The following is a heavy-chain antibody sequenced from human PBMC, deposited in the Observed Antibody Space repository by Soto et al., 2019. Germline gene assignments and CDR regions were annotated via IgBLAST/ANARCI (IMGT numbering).Heavy chain of an antibody. CDR2: ISFDGSNK. V-gene: IGHV3-30*18. D-gene: IGHD3-22*01. J-gene: IGHJ4*02. Sequence: GGSLRLSCAASGFTFSSYGMHWVRQAPGTGLEWVAVISFDGSNKYYADSVKGRFTISRDNSKNTLYLQMNSLRAEDTAVYYCAKGYDSSGYYHFDYWGQGT. CDR3: AKGYDSSGYYHFDY. CDR1: GFTFSSYG.